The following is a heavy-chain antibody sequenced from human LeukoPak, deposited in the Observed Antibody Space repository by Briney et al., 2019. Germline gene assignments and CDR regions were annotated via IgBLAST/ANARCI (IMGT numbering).Heavy chain of an antibody. CDR3: ARGGGLDV. V-gene: IGHV3-23*01. CDR1: GFTFSSSA. CDR2: ISNNGGYT. Sequence: GGSLRLSCAASGFTFSSSAMSWVRQAPGKGLEWVSAISNNGGYTYYADSVQGRFTISRDNAKNSLYLQMSNLRAEDTAVYFCARGGGLDVWGQGATVTVSS. D-gene: IGHD3-16*01. J-gene: IGHJ6*02.